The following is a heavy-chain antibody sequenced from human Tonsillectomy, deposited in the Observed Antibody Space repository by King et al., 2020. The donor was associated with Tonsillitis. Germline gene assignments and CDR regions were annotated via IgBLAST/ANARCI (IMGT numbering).Heavy chain of an antibody. J-gene: IGHJ6*02. D-gene: IGHD2-15*01. V-gene: IGHV1-46*01. CDR2: INPSAGST. CDR1: GYTFTNYY. CDR3: ARDWGGYCSGGSCPVGGDYYYYGMDV. Sequence: QLVQSGAEVKKPGASVKVSCKASGYTFTNYYVHWVRQAPGQGLEWMGIINPSAGSTSYAQKFQGRVTMTRDTSTSTVYMEVSSLTSEDTAVYYCARDWGGYCSGGSCPVGGDYYYYGMDVWGQGTTVTVS.